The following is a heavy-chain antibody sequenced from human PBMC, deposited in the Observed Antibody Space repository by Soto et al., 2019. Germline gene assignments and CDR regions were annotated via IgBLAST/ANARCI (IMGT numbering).Heavy chain of an antibody. CDR2: INRDGTEK. CDR3: MRDRPEYGSYGSSYYAVFDI. V-gene: IGHV3-7*01. CDR1: GFTFSAYW. Sequence: EVQLVESGGGLVQPGGSLRLSCAASGFTFSAYWMTWVRQAPGKGLEWVANINRDGTEKNYVDSVKGRITVSRDNAKNSLHLQMYSLRGEDTAVYYCMRDRPEYGSYGSSYYAVFDIWGQGTKVTVSS. J-gene: IGHJ3*02. D-gene: IGHD6-6*01.